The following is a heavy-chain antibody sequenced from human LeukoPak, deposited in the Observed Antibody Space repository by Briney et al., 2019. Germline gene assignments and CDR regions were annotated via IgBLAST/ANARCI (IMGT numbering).Heavy chain of an antibody. V-gene: IGHV4-59*01. CDR1: GGSISGYY. Sequence: SETLSLTCSVSGGSISGYYWSWIRQPPGKGLEWIGYIYYSGSPNYNPTLQSRVTITLDTSKNHFSLRVRSVTAADTAVYYCAKVWKGFDSWGQGTPVTVSS. CDR2: IYYSGSP. D-gene: IGHD1-1*01. CDR3: AKVWKGFDS. J-gene: IGHJ4*02.